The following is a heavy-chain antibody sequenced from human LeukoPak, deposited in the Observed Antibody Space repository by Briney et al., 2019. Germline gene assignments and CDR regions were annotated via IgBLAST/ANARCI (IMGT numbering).Heavy chain of an antibody. CDR3: ARDQGSWYGGSYYYYYMDV. Sequence: MTSETLSLTCAVYGGSFSGYYWSWIRQPPGKGLEWIGEINHSGSTNYNPSLKSRVTISVDTSKNQFSLKLSSVTAADTAVYYCARDQGSWYGGSYYYYYMDVWGKGTTVTISS. J-gene: IGHJ6*03. CDR1: GGSFSGYY. D-gene: IGHD6-13*01. CDR2: INHSGST. V-gene: IGHV4-34*01.